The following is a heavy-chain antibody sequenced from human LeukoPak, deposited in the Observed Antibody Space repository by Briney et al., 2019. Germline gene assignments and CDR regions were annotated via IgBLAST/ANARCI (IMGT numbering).Heavy chain of an antibody. CDR2: INTANANT. V-gene: IGHV1-3*04. Sequence: ASVKVSCKASGYTFTSYAIHWVRQAPGQRLEWMGWINTANANTKYSQKFQGRDTITRDTSASTAYMELSSLRSEDTAVYYCARDDPNYYGSGNYYMYGMDVWGQGTTVTVSS. J-gene: IGHJ6*02. CDR1: GYTFTSYA. D-gene: IGHD3-10*01. CDR3: ARDDPNYYGSGNYYMYGMDV.